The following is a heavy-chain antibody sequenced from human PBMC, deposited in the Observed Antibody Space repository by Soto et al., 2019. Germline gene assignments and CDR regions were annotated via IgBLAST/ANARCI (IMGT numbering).Heavy chain of an antibody. CDR2: IYYSGST. CDR3: ARESGHSYGIMGYYYYGMDV. V-gene: IGHV4-59*01. CDR1: GGSISSYY. J-gene: IGHJ6*02. D-gene: IGHD5-18*01. Sequence: SETLSLTCTVSGGSISSYYWSWIRQPPGKGLEWIGYIYYSGSTNYNPSLKSRVTISVDTSKNQFSLKLSSVTAADTAVYYCARESGHSYGIMGYYYYGMDVWGQGTTVTVSS.